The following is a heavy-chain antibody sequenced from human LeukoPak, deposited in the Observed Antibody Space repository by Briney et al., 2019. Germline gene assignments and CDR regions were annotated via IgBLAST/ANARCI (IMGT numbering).Heavy chain of an antibody. CDR2: IRYDGSNK. J-gene: IGHJ4*02. V-gene: IGHV3-30*02. D-gene: IGHD2-15*01. CDR3: AKDGPPADCSGGSCYLDHYVRGLNFDY. Sequence: PGGSLRLSCAASGFTFSSYGMHWVRQAPGKGLEWVAFIRYDGSNKYYADSVKGRFTISRDNSKNTLYLQMNSLRAENTAVYYCAKDGPPADCSGGSCYLDHYVRGLNFDYWGQGTLVTVSS. CDR1: GFTFSSYG.